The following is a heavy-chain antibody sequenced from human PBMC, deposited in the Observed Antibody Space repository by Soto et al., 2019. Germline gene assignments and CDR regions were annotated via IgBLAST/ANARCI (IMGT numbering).Heavy chain of an antibody. CDR3: AGGPFDSPGRFHP. V-gene: IGHV4-31*03. J-gene: IGHJ5*02. Sequence: SETLSLTCTVSGGSISSGGYYWSWIRQHPGKGLEWIGYIYYSGSTYYNPSLKSRVTISVDTSKNQFSLKLSSVTAADTAVYYCAGGPFDSPGRFHPWGQGTLVTVSS. CDR2: IYYSGST. CDR1: GGSISSGGYY. D-gene: IGHD3-16*01.